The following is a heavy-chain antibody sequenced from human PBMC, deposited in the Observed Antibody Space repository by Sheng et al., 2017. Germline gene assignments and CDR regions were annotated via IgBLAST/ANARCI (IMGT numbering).Heavy chain of an antibody. V-gene: IGHV4-34*02. CDR1: GTSSVAST. CDR3: ARGGVDTGLVT. Sequence: QVQLQQWGAGLLRPSETLSLTCAISGTSSVASTGAGSVSPPGTGLEWVGEINHSGSTNYHSSLKSRITISGDTSKKHFSLKMRSVTAADTAVYYCARGGVDTGLVTWGPGTLVIVSS. D-gene: IGHD5-18*01. J-gene: IGHJ4*02. CDR2: INHSGST.